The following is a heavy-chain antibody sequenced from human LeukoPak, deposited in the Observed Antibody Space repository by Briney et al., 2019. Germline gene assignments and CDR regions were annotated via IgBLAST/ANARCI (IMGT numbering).Heavy chain of an antibody. Sequence: ASAKVSCKASGYTFTGYYIHWVRQAPGQGLEWMGWNNPNSGGTNYAQKFQGRVTMARDTSISTAYMELSRLRSDDTAVYYCASSCSGGSCYSGYYYGMDVWGQGTTVTVSS. CDR1: GYTFTGYY. CDR3: ASSCSGGSCYSGYYYGMDV. D-gene: IGHD2-15*01. V-gene: IGHV1-2*02. CDR2: NNPNSGGT. J-gene: IGHJ6*02.